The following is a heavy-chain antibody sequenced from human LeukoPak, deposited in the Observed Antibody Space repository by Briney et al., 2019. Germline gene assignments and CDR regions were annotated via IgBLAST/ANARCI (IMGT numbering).Heavy chain of an antibody. D-gene: IGHD6-19*01. CDR2: ISNSGGST. CDR3: VDLDSGLDY. CDR1: GFTFSSYA. V-gene: IGHV3-23*01. J-gene: IGHJ4*02. Sequence: GGSLGLSCAASGFTFSSYAMSWVRQAPGKGLEWVSAISNSGGSTYYADSVKGRFTISRDNSKNTLYLQMNSLRAEDTAVYYCVDLDSGLDYWGQGTLVTVSS.